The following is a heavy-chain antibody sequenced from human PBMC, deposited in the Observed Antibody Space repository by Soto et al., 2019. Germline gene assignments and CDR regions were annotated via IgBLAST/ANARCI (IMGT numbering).Heavy chain of an antibody. CDR1: GGTFSSYA. V-gene: IGHV1-69*06. D-gene: IGHD3-16*02. Sequence: SVKVSCKGSGGTFSSYAISWVRQAPGQGVEWMGGIIANNVTPNSAHNFQGRLTITPDRSTPTPYMELSCLRPEVTAVYSCARDVANSRSPLSLVVIVPKPSSYSSGMDAWGHGTTVTVS. CDR2: IIANNVTP. CDR3: ARDVANSRSPLSLVVIVPKPSSYSSGMDA. J-gene: IGHJ6*02.